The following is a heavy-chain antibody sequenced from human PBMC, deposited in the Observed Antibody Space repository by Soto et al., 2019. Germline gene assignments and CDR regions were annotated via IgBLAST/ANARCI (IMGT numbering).Heavy chain of an antibody. V-gene: IGHV4-34*01. CDR3: ARGALLIAAAGTNWFDP. CDR1: GVSFSGYY. Sequence: PSETLSLTCAVYGVSFSGYYWSWIRQPPGKGLEWIGEINHSGSTNYNPSLKSRVTISVDTSKKQFSLKLRSVTAADTAVYYCARGALLIAAAGTNWFDPWGQGTLVTVSS. J-gene: IGHJ5*02. D-gene: IGHD6-13*01. CDR2: INHSGST.